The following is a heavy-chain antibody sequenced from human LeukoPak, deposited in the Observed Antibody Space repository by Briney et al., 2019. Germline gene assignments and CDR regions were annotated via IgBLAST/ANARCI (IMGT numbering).Heavy chain of an antibody. J-gene: IGHJ6*02. CDR1: GGSIDNFY. D-gene: IGHD3-10*01. CDR2: IYANVDT. V-gene: IGHV4-4*07. CDR3: ARETRIRGVSVRESHYFYYYGMDV. Sequence: SETLSLTCTVPGGSIDNFYWTWIRQPAGRGQEWIGRIYANVDTNYNPSLRSRLTLSVATSRNQFSLSLTSVTAADTAVYYCARETRIRGVSVRESHYFYYYGMDVWGQGTTVIVSS.